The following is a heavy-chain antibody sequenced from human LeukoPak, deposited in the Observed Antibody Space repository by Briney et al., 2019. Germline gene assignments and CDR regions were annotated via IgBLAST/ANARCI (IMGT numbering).Heavy chain of an antibody. CDR3: ATYSSDKGWFDP. D-gene: IGHD6-19*01. Sequence: SETLSLTCTVSGGSISSNSYYWGWIRQPPGKGLEWIGEINHSGSTNYNPSLKSRVTISVDTSKNQFSLKLSSVTAADTAVYYCATYSSDKGWFDPWGQGTLVTVSS. V-gene: IGHV4-39*07. CDR1: GGSISSNSYY. CDR2: INHSGST. J-gene: IGHJ5*02.